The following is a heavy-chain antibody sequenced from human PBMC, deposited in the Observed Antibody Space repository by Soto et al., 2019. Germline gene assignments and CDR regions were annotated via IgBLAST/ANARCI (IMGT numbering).Heavy chain of an antibody. CDR1: GGSISSGDYY. CDR2: IYYSGST. Sequence: QVQLQESGPGLVKPSQTLSLTCTVSGGSISSGDYYWSWIRQHPGKGLEWIGYIYYSGSTYYNPSLKSRVTISVDTSKTQFPLKLSSVTAADTAVYYCARWWSGSRQGFDPWGQGTRVTVSS. D-gene: IGHD3-3*01. J-gene: IGHJ5*02. CDR3: ARWWSGSRQGFDP. V-gene: IGHV4-31*03.